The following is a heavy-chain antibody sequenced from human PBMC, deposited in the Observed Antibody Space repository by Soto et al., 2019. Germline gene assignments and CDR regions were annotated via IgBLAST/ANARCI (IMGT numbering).Heavy chain of an antibody. CDR2: IDTDGIKT. V-gene: IGHV3-23*03. CDR3: AIPSGLTVTGPDY. Sequence: GGSLRLSCAASGFTFTTYDMTWVRLAPGKGLEWVSGIDTDGIKTYYADSVKGRFTISRDNSKNTLYLQMNSLRAEDTALYYCAIPSGLTVTGPDYWGQGTLVTVSS. J-gene: IGHJ4*02. CDR1: GFTFTTYD. D-gene: IGHD6-19*01.